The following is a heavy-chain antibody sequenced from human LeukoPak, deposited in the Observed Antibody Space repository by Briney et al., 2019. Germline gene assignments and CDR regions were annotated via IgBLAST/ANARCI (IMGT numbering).Heavy chain of an antibody. D-gene: IGHD3-10*01. CDR3: ARVGLWFGESVPINY. Sequence: GGSLRLSCAASGFTVSSNYMSWVRQAPGKGLEWVAVVSYDGSDKYYAESVKGRFTISRDNSKKTLYLQMNSLRPEDTAVYYCARVGLWFGESVPINYWGQGTLVIVSS. CDR1: GFTVSSNY. J-gene: IGHJ4*02. V-gene: IGHV3-30*03. CDR2: VSYDGSDK.